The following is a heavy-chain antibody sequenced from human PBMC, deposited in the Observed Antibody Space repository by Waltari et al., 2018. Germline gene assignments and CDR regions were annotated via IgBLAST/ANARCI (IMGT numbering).Heavy chain of an antibody. D-gene: IGHD6-13*01. CDR1: GYTFTGYY. CDR3: ARDFHTLYVGYSSSWKD. Sequence: QVQLVQSGAEVKKPGASVKVSCKASGYTFTGYYMHWVRQAPGQGLEWMGWINPNSGGTNYAQKFQGRVTMTRDTSISTAYMELSRLRSDDTAVYYCARDFHTLYVGYSSSWKDWGQGTLVTVSS. CDR2: INPNSGGT. V-gene: IGHV1-2*02. J-gene: IGHJ4*02.